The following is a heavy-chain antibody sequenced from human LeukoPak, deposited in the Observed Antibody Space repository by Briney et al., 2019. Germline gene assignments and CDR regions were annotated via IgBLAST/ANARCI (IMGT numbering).Heavy chain of an antibody. D-gene: IGHD3-9*01. CDR2: ISHTEGT. Sequence: SETLSLTCGVFGVSINDYYWSWIRQSPGKGLEWIGEISHTEGTRYNPSLESRVTMSVGTSENQLSLKLIFVTAADTAVYYCARIRCGHSGSVCYNHWGLGTLVSVSS. J-gene: IGHJ4*02. V-gene: IGHV4-34*01. CDR3: ARIRCGHSGSVCYNH. CDR1: GVSINDYY.